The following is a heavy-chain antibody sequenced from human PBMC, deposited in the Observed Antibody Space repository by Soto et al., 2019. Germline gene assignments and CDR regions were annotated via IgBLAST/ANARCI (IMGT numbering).Heavy chain of an antibody. V-gene: IGHV3-30-3*01. CDR2: ISNDGSNK. CDR3: ARDKKPFNWSPSILKSYYYGMDV. Sequence: PGGSLRLSCAASGFTFRTFAMHWVRQAPDKGLEWVAVISNDGSNKYFLDSVKGRFTVSRDNSNNTLYLQMDSLRAEDTAVYYCARDKKPFNWSPSILKSYYYGMDVWGQGTTVTVSS. D-gene: IGHD1-1*01. J-gene: IGHJ6*02. CDR1: GFTFRTFA.